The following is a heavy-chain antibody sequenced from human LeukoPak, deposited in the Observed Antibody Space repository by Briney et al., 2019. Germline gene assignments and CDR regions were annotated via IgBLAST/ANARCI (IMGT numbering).Heavy chain of an antibody. Sequence: ASVKVSCKASGYIFNRYGISWVRQAPGQGLEWMGWMNPDSGGTNYAQKFKGRVTMTRDTSINTAYMDLRRLTSDDTAIYYCTTRGGDTLMRTEAFDYWGLGTLVTVSS. CDR3: TTRGGDTLMRTEAFDY. CDR1: GYIFNRYG. V-gene: IGHV1-2*02. D-gene: IGHD3-16*01. CDR2: MNPDSGGT. J-gene: IGHJ4*02.